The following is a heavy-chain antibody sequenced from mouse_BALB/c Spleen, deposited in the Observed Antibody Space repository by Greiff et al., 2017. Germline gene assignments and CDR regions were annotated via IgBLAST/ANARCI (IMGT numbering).Heavy chain of an antibody. CDR1: GYTFTSYW. CDR2: IYPGSGST. CDR3: TRYRGYYVGFDY. J-gene: IGHJ2*01. D-gene: IGHD2-3*01. V-gene: IGHV1S22*01. Sequence: LKESGTVLVRPGASVKMSCKASGYTFTSYWMHWVKQRHGQGLEWIGDIYPGSGSTNYDEKFKSKGTLTVDTSSSTAYMHLSSLTSEDSAVYYCTRYRGYYVGFDYWGQGTTLTVSS.